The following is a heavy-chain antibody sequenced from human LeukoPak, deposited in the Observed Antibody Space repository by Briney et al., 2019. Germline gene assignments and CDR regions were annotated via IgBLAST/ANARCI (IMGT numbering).Heavy chain of an antibody. Sequence: GGSLRLSCAAPGFTVSSNYMSWVRQAPGKGLERVSDIFSGGSTYYADSATGRFTISRPNSKQTLYLQMHSLRAEATAVYYCASRYCSGGSCYLVHYYYGMDVWGQGTTVTVSS. CDR1: GFTVSSNY. CDR2: IFSGGST. D-gene: IGHD2-15*01. J-gene: IGHJ6*02. V-gene: IGHV3-53*01. CDR3: ASRYCSGGSCYLVHYYYGMDV.